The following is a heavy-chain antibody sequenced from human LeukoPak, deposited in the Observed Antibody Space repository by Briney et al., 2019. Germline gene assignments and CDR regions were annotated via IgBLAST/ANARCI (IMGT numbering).Heavy chain of an antibody. V-gene: IGHV3-48*02. D-gene: IGHD3-22*01. J-gene: IGHJ6*02. CDR1: GFAFSSYN. Sequence: PGGSLRLSCVASGFAFSSYNMNWVRQAPGKGLEWVSYIGSSGSHTHYADSVRGRFTISRDNAKNSLYLQMNSLRDEDTAVYYCARRPYSDSSGRLSDVWGQGTTVTVSS. CDR2: IGSSGSHT. CDR3: ARRPYSDSSGRLSDV.